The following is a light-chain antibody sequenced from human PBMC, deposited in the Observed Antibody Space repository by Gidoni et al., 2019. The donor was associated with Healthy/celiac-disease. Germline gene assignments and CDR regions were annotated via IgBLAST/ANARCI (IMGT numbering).Light chain of an antibody. Sequence: ELAMTQSPATLSVSPGERATLSCRASQSVSSNLAWYQQKPGQAPRLLIYGASTRATGIPARFSGSGSGTEFTLTISSLQSEDFAVYYCQQYNNWPLTFGQGTKVEIK. CDR1: QSVSSN. CDR3: QQYNNWPLT. J-gene: IGKJ1*01. CDR2: GAS. V-gene: IGKV3-15*01.